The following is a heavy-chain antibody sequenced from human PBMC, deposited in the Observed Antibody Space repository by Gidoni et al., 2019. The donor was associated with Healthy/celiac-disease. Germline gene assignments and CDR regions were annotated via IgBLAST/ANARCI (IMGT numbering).Heavy chain of an antibody. V-gene: IGHV4-59*08. CDR1: GGSISSYY. D-gene: IGHD5-18*01. CDR2: IYYSGST. CDR3: ARLHWDVRGYSYGADAFDI. Sequence: QVQLQESGPGLVKPSETLSLTCTVSGGSISSYYWSWIRQPPGKGLEWIGYIYYSGSTNYNPSLKSRVTISVDTSKNQFSLKLSSVTAADTAVYYCARLHWDVRGYSYGADAFDIWGQGTMVTVSS. J-gene: IGHJ3*02.